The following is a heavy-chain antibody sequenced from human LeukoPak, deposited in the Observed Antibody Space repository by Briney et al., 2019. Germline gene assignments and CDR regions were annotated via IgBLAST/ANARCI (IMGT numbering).Heavy chain of an antibody. Sequence: GGSLRLSCAAYGFIFSTYTMTWVRQAPGKGLEWVSSITSSSTYIYYADSLKGRFTISRDNAKNSLFLQMNSLRAEDTAVYYCARVATVTTDFDYWGLGTLVTVSS. CDR3: ARVATVTTDFDY. CDR2: ITSSSTYI. D-gene: IGHD4-17*01. CDR1: GFIFSTYT. J-gene: IGHJ4*02. V-gene: IGHV3-21*01.